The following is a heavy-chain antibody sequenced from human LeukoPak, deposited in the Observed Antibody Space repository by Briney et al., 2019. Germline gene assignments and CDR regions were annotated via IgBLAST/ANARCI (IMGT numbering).Heavy chain of an antibody. V-gene: IGHV1-2*02. Sequence: ASVKVSCKASGGTFSSYAISWVRQAPGQGLEWMGWINPNSGGTNYAQKFQGRVTMTRDTSISTAYMELSRLRSDDTAVYYCARAFGSSAECFDYWGQGTLVTVSS. D-gene: IGHD2-15*01. CDR1: GGTFSSYA. CDR2: INPNSGGT. CDR3: ARAFGSSAECFDY. J-gene: IGHJ4*02.